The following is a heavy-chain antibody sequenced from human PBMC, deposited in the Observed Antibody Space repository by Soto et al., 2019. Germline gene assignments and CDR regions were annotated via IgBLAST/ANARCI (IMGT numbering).Heavy chain of an antibody. J-gene: IGHJ5*02. V-gene: IGHV4-59*01. CDR3: ARALDYSDNWFDP. D-gene: IGHD4-4*01. Sequence: SETLSLTCTVSGGSISSYYWSWIRQPPGKGLEWIGYIYYSGSTNYNPSLKGRVTISVDTSKNQFSLKLSSVTAADTAVYYCARALDYSDNWFDPWGQGTLVTVSS. CDR1: GGSISSYY. CDR2: IYYSGST.